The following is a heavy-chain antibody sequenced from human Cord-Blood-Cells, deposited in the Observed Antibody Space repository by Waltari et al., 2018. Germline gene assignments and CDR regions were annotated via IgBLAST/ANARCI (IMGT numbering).Heavy chain of an antibody. CDR1: GGSFSGYY. Sequence: QVQLQQWGAGLLKPSETRYLTCAVYGGSFSGYYWSWVRQPPGKGLEWIGEINHSGSTNYHPSLKSRVTISVDTSKNQFSLKLSSVTAADTAVYYCARCDSSGYKEAFDIWGQGTMVTVSS. CDR2: INHSGST. V-gene: IGHV4-34*01. D-gene: IGHD3-22*01. J-gene: IGHJ3*02. CDR3: ARCDSSGYKEAFDI.